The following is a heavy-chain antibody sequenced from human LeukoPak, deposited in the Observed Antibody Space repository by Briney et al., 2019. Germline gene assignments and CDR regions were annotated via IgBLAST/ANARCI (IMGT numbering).Heavy chain of an antibody. D-gene: IGHD1-26*01. V-gene: IGHV3-53*01. CDR1: GFTVSSNY. CDR2: IYSGGST. J-gene: IGHJ4*02. CDR3: ARSPSGSYHWPFGY. Sequence: GGSLRLSCAASGFTVSSNYMSWVRQAPGKGLEWVSVIYSGGSTYYADSVKGRFTISRDNSKNTLYLQMNTLRAEDTPAYYCARSPSGSYHWPFGYSGRGSIVTVSS.